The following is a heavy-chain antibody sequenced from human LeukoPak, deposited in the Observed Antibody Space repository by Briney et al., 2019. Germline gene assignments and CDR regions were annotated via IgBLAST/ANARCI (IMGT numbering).Heavy chain of an antibody. CDR1: GGSITSYY. J-gene: IGHJ4*02. CDR2: ISYSGST. V-gene: IGHV4-59*08. D-gene: IGHD5-18*01. Sequence: SETLSLTCTVSGGSITSYYWSWIRQPPGKGLEGIGYISYSGSTNYNPSLKSRVTISVDTSKNQFSLKLSSVTAADTALYYCARHGGYSNGYARYFDYWGQGTLVTVSS. CDR3: ARHGGYSNGYARYFDY.